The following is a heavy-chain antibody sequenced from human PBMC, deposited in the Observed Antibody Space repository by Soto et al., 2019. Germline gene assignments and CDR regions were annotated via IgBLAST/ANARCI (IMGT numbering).Heavy chain of an antibody. Sequence: EVQLLESGGGLVQPGGSLRLSCAASEFTVSSSAMGWVRQAPGKGLEWVSGIRGSVGSTYYADSVEGRFTISRDNSKNTLYLQMNSLRAEDTAVYYCAKDFYGDYPDYFGSWGQGTRVTVSS. CDR1: EFTVSSSA. D-gene: IGHD4-17*01. CDR3: AKDFYGDYPDYFGS. V-gene: IGHV3-23*01. J-gene: IGHJ4*02. CDR2: IRGSVGST.